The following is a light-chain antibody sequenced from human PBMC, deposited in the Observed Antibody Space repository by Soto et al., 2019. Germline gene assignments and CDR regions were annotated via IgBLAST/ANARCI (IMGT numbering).Light chain of an antibody. J-gene: IGLJ2*01. CDR3: SSYTSSNPVV. V-gene: IGLV2-14*01. Sequence: QSALTQPASVSGSPGQSITISCTGTSSDVGGYNYVSWYQQHPGKAPKLMIYDVSNRPSGVSNRFSGSKSGNTASLTISGLQAEDEADYYCSSYTSSNPVVFGGGTQLTVL. CDR1: SSDVGGYNY. CDR2: DVS.